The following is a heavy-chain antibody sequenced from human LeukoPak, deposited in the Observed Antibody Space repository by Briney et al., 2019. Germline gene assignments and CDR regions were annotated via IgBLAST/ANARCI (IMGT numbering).Heavy chain of an antibody. D-gene: IGHD3-10*01. CDR2: ISRSSIYI. V-gene: IGHV3-21*01. CDR3: ARDSGDGSGTYYPYGMDV. CDR1: GFTFSSYN. Sequence: GGSLRLSCAVSGFTFSSYNMNWVRQAPGKGLERVSSISRSSIYIYYADSVKGRFTISRDNAENSLSLQMNSLRAEDTAVYYCARDSGDGSGTYYPYGMDVWGQGTTVTVSS. J-gene: IGHJ6*02.